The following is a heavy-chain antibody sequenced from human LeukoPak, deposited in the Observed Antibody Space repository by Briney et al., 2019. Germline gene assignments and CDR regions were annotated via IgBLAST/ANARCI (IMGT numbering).Heavy chain of an antibody. CDR1: GGSISSGDYY. J-gene: IGHJ6*02. Sequence: SETLSLTCTVSGGSISSGDYYWSWIRQPPGKGLEWIGYIYYSGSTNYNPSLKSRVTISVDTSKNQFSLKLSSVTAADTAVYYCARHENDYDFWSGYPHMDVWGQGTTVTVSS. D-gene: IGHD3-3*01. CDR3: ARHENDYDFWSGYPHMDV. CDR2: IYYSGST. V-gene: IGHV4-61*08.